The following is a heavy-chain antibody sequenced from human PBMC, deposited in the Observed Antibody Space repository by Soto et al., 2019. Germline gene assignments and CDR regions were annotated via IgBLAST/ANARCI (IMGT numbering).Heavy chain of an antibody. CDR2: IFSNDDK. J-gene: IGHJ5*02. CDR1: GFSLSNARMG. D-gene: IGHD3-3*01. CDR3: ARTGDFWWFDP. V-gene: IGHV2-26*01. Sequence: QVTLKESGPVLVKPTETLTLTCTVSGFSLSNARMGVSWIRQPPGKALEWLAHIFSNDDKSYSTSLKSRLTISKDTTNTQVVLTMTNMEPVDTATYYCARTGDFWWFDPGGQGTLVTVSS.